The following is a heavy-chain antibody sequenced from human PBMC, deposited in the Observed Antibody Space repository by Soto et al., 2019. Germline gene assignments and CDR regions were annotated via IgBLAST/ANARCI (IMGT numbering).Heavy chain of an antibody. J-gene: IGHJ1*01. CDR3: ASHSRRNSGYLQH. Sequence: PGGSLRLSCAASGFTFSDYYMSWIRQAPGKGLEWVSYISSSSSYTNYADSVKGRFTISRDNAKNSLYLQMNSLRAEDTAVYYCASHSRRNSGYLQHWGQGTLVTVSS. CDR1: GFTFSDYY. CDR2: ISSSSSYT. D-gene: IGHD1-7*01. V-gene: IGHV3-11*06.